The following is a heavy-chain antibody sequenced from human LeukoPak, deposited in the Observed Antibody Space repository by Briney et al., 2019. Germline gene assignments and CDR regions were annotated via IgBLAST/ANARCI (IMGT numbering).Heavy chain of an antibody. V-gene: IGHV1-69*05. Sequence: ASVKVSCKASGGTFSSYAISWVRQAPGQGLEWMGGIIPIFGTANYAQKFQGRVTITTDESTSTAYMELSSLRSEDTAAYYCARAPHNEYSSSSGYFDYWGQGTLVTVSS. CDR1: GGTFSSYA. J-gene: IGHJ4*02. CDR3: ARAPHNEYSSSSGYFDY. CDR2: IIPIFGTA. D-gene: IGHD6-6*01.